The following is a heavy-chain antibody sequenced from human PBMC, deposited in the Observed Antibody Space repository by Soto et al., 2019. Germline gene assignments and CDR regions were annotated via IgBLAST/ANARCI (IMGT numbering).Heavy chain of an antibody. CDR1: GGPISSGGYY. V-gene: IGHV4-31*03. D-gene: IGHD5-12*01. CDR2: IYYSGST. J-gene: IGHJ4*02. CDR3: ARDEMATKGTDY. Sequence: PSETLSLTCTVSGGPISSGGYYWSWIRQHPGKGLEWIGYIYYSGSTYYNPSLKSRVTISVDTSKNQFSLKLSSVTAADTAVYYCARDEMATKGTDYWGQGTLVTVSS.